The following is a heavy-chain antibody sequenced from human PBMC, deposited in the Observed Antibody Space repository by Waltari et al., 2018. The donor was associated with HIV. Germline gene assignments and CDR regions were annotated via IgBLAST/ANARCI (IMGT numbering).Heavy chain of an antibody. CDR2: IYYSGST. V-gene: IGHV4-39*01. CDR3: ARHFGLGYYYDSSGYSDY. D-gene: IGHD3-22*01. Sequence: QLQLQESGPGLVKPSETLSLTCTVSGGSISSSSYYWGWIRQPPGKGLEWIGSIYYSGSTYYNPSLKSRVTISVDTSKNQFSLKLSSVTAADTAVYYCARHFGLGYYYDSSGYSDYWGQGTLVTVSS. CDR1: GGSISSSSYY. J-gene: IGHJ4*02.